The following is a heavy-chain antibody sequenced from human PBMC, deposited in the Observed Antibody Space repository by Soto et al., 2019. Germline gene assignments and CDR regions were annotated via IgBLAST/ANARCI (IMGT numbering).Heavy chain of an antibody. J-gene: IGHJ3*02. CDR2: NIPIFGTA. Sequence: SVKVSCKASGGTFSSYAISWVRQAPGQGLEWMGGNIPIFGTANYAQKFQGRVTITADESTSTAYMELSSLRSEDTAVYYCARDSAYGSGSYLPLNAFDIWGQGTMVTVSS. D-gene: IGHD3-10*01. V-gene: IGHV1-69*13. CDR3: ARDSAYGSGSYLPLNAFDI. CDR1: GGTFSSYA.